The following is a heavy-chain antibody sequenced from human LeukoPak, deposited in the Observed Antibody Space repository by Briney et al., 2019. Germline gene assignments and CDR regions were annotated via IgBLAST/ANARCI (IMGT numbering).Heavy chain of an antibody. J-gene: IGHJ4*02. CDR2: ISYSGT. V-gene: IGHV4-39*01. D-gene: IGHD1-26*01. CDR1: GGSISISDYY. CDR3: ARRTSSPVGAIDY. Sequence: SETLSLTFIVSGGSISISDYYWGWIRPPPGKGLEWIGSISYSGTYYNPSLKSRLTISVDTPKNQFSLTLTSVAATDTAVYYCARRTSSPVGAIDYWGQGTLVTVSS.